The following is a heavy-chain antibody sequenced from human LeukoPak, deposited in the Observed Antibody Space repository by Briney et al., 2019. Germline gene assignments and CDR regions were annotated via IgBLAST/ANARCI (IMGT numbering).Heavy chain of an antibody. CDR1: AYTFTDYY. CDR2: INPSSGDT. J-gene: IGHJ4*02. Sequence: GASVKVSCKASAYTFTDYYVHWVRQAPGQGREWMGRINPSSGDTNYAQNFQGRVTMTRDTSISTAYMELSRMRSDDTAVYYCATTSGYFYSWGQGTPVTVSS. CDR3: ATTSGYFYS. V-gene: IGHV1-2*06. D-gene: IGHD1-26*01.